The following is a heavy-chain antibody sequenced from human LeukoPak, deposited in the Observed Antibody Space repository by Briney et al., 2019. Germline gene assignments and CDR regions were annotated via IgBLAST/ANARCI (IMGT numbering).Heavy chain of an antibody. CDR3: TRETSSRYFDY. Sequence: ASVKVSCKASGYTFTSYGITWVRQAPGQGLEWMGWISAYNGNTNYAQKFQGRVTMTTDTSTSTAYMELRSLRSDDTAVYYCTRETSSRYFDYWGQGTLVTVSS. CDR1: GYTFTSYG. CDR2: ISAYNGNT. V-gene: IGHV1-18*01. J-gene: IGHJ4*02.